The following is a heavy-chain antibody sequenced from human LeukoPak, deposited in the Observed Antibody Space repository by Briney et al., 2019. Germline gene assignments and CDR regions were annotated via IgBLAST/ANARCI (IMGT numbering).Heavy chain of an antibody. D-gene: IGHD2-2*01. V-gene: IGHV1-2*02. CDR3: AREEVAPAAITGAHNWFDP. CDR2: INPNSGGT. CDR1: GYTFTSYG. Sequence: PSVKVSCKASGYTFTSYGISWVRQAPGQGLEWMGWINPNSGGTNYAQKFQGRVTMTRDTSISTAYMELSRLRSDVTAVYYCAREEVAPAAITGAHNWFDPWGQGTLVTVSS. J-gene: IGHJ5*02.